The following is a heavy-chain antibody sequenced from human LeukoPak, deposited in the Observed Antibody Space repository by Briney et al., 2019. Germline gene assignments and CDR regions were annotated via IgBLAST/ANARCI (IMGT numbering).Heavy chain of an antibody. J-gene: IGHJ4*02. CDR2: FDPEDGET. V-gene: IGHV1-24*01. D-gene: IGHD1-26*01. CDR1: GYTLTELS. Sequence: ASVKVSCKVSGYTLTELSMHWVRQAPGKGLEWMGGFDPEDGETIYAQKFQGRVTMTEDTSTDTAYMELSSLRSEDTAVYYCATGRLVGATRGLDYWGQGTLVTDSS. CDR3: ATGRLVGATRGLDY.